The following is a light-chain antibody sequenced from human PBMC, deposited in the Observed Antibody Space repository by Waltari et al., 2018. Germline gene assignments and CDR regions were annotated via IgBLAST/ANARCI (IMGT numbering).Light chain of an antibody. CDR3: QQYNDWPPWT. CDR1: QSVTSN. J-gene: IGKJ1*01. V-gene: IGKV3-15*01. Sequence: EIVMTQSPASLSLSPGERATLSCRASQSVTSNLAWYHQKPGQAPRLLIYGASTRAAGIPVRFSGSGSGTEFTLTVSGLQSEDFAIYYGQQYNDWPPWTFGQGTKVEIK. CDR2: GAS.